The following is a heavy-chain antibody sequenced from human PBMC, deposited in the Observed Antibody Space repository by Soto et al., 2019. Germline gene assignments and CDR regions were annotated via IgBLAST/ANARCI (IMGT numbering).Heavy chain of an antibody. D-gene: IGHD1-7*01. Sequence: QPGGSLRLSCATSGLTFSNYAMSWVRQAPGGGLEWVSSMSGSSSTTYYADSVRGRFTISRDRSKNTLYLQMSSLRAEDTALYYCAKNQERELPRVIDFWGQGTLVPSPQ. V-gene: IGHV3-23*01. CDR2: MSGSSSTT. J-gene: IGHJ4*02. CDR1: GLTFSNYA. CDR3: AKNQERELPRVIDF.